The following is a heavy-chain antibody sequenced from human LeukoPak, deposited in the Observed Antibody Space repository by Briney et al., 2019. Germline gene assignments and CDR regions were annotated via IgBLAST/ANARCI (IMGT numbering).Heavy chain of an antibody. J-gene: IGHJ5*02. CDR3: ARHLAGTTENWFDP. Sequence: SETLSLTCTVSGGSISSYYWSWIRQPPGKGLEWIGYIYYSGSTNYNPSLKSRVTISVDTSKNQFSLKLSSVTAADTAVYYCARHLAGTTENWFDPWGQGTLVTVPS. CDR2: IYYSGST. CDR1: GGSISSYY. V-gene: IGHV4-59*08. D-gene: IGHD1-1*01.